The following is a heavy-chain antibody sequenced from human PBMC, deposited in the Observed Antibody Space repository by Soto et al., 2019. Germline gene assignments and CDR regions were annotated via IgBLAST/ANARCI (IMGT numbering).Heavy chain of an antibody. CDR3: ASSWGGLDLAVDNDAFDI. CDR2: IDPSDSYT. J-gene: IGHJ3*02. D-gene: IGHD6-19*01. Sequence: PGVSLKISCKGSGYSFTSYWISWVRQMPGKGLEWMGRIDPSDSYTNYSPSFQGRVTISADKSISTAYLQWSSLKASDTAMYYCASSWGGLDLAVDNDAFDIWGQGTMVTVSS. CDR1: GYSFTSYW. V-gene: IGHV5-10-1*01.